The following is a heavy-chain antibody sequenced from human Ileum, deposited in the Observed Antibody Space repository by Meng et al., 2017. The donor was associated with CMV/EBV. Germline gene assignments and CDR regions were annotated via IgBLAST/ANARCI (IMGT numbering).Heavy chain of an antibody. V-gene: IGHV2-5*02. CDR3: AQTGPVRDYFQS. CDR1: GFSLTRSGMG. Sequence: ISLKVSGLTLVKPTQTPPLTCTSSGFSLTRSGMGVGWIRKPPGKALEWLALTYWDDDKRYSPSLDNRLTITKDASKNQVVLSMTSMGPVDTATYYCAQTGPVRDYFQSWGQGTLVTVSS. CDR2: TYWDDDK. J-gene: IGHJ4*02. D-gene: IGHD1-1*01.